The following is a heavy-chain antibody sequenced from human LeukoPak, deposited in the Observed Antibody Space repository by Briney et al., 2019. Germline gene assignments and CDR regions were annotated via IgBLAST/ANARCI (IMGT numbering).Heavy chain of an antibody. CDR3: AGVWWFGDPLGLDAFDI. CDR2: ISAYNGNT. D-gene: IGHD3-10*01. V-gene: IGHV1-18*01. J-gene: IGHJ3*02. Sequence: ASVKVSCKAFGYTFTSYGISWVRQAPGQGLECMGCISAYNGNTKYAHKLQGTVTMTTGTSPRTAYMERRSLGSDVTAVYCCAGVWWFGDPLGLDAFDIWGQGTMVTVSS. CDR1: GYTFTSYG.